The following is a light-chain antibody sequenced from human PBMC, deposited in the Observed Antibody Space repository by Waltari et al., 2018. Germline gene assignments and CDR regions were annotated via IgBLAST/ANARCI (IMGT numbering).Light chain of an antibody. J-gene: IGKJ4*01. CDR1: QTFSSS. V-gene: IGKV1-27*01. CDR3: QQYYSDPLT. Sequence: DIQMTQSPSSLSASVGDSVTITCRASQTFSSSLAWYQHKPGKAPKLLIYSSSSLQSGDPSRFSGSKSGTDFTLTINSLQPEDIATYYCQQYYSDPLTFGGGTKVEIK. CDR2: SSS.